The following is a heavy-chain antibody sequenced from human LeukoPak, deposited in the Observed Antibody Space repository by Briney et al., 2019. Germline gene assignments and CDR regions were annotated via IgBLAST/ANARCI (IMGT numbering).Heavy chain of an antibody. CDR2: IYYSGST. Sequence: SETLSLTCTVSGGSISSYYRSWIRQPPGKGLEWIGYIYYSGSTNYNPSLKSRVTISVDTSKNQFSLKLSSVTAADTAVYYCARRGSSWYEKDYFDYWGQGTLVTVSS. V-gene: IGHV4-59*08. J-gene: IGHJ4*02. CDR3: ARRGSSWYEKDYFDY. CDR1: GGSISSYY. D-gene: IGHD6-13*01.